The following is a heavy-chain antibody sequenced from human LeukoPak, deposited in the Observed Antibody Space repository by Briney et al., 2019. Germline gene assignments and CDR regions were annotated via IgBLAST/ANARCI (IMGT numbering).Heavy chain of an antibody. J-gene: IGHJ4*02. D-gene: IGHD3-10*01. Sequence: GGSLRLSCAASGFSLSDYWMNWVRQAPGKGLEWVANMKEDGSEKYCVDCVKGRFTISRDNAKNSLYLQMNSLRAEDTAVYYCARGPNYGSRSDFFDFWGQGTLVTVSS. CDR1: GFSLSDYW. CDR3: ARGPNYGSRSDFFDF. V-gene: IGHV3-7*03. CDR2: MKEDGSEK.